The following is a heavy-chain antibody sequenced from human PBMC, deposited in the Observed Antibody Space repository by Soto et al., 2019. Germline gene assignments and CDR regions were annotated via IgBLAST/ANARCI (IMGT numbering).Heavy chain of an antibody. D-gene: IGHD3-22*01. CDR2: MSYDGTNE. CDR3: GKDLHHSSGYFFTVRLNAMDV. Sequence: QVQLVESGGGGVQPGRSLRLSCAASGFTFSSYAMQWVRQAPGKGLEWVALMSYDGTNEYYADSVKGRFTISRDNSKNTLFLQINSLRAEDTAVYYCGKDLHHSSGYFFTVRLNAMDVWGQGTTVTVSS. J-gene: IGHJ6*01. V-gene: IGHV3-30*18. CDR1: GFTFSSYA.